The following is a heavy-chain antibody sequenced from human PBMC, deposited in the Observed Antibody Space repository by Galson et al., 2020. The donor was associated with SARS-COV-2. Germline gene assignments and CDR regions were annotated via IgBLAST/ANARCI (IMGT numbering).Heavy chain of an antibody. V-gene: IGHV3-15*01. CDR1: GFTFSNAW. Sequence: GGSLRLSCAASGFTFSNAWMSWVRQAPGKGLEWVGRIKSKTDGGTTDYAAPVKGRFTISRDDSKNTLYLQMNSLKTEDTAVYYCTTDLISDATLGYCSSTSCPPAYVWGKGTTVTVAS. CDR3: TTDLISDATLGYCSSTSCPPAYV. J-gene: IGHJ6*04. CDR2: IKSKTDGGTT. D-gene: IGHD2-2*01.